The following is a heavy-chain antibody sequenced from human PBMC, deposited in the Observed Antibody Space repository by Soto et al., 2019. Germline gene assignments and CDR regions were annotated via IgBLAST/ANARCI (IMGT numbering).Heavy chain of an antibody. D-gene: IGHD6-6*01. CDR3: GRGPFSSSYIDY. CDR2: ITYDGFTQ. V-gene: IGHV3-30*03. CDR1: GFTFSNDA. J-gene: IGHJ4*02. Sequence: LRLSCAASGFTFSNDAMHWVRQAPGKGLEWVAVITYDGFTQNYADSVRGRFTVSRDNSKSTLSLQMNSMRPDDTAVYYCGRGPFSSSYIDYWGQGTLVTVSS.